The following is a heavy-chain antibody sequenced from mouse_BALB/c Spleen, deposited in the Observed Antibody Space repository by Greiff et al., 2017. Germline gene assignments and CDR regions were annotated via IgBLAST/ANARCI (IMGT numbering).Heavy chain of an antibody. J-gene: IGHJ2*01. CDR3: ARAGMIMSLYYFDY. D-gene: IGHD2-3*01. CDR2: IYPGDGDT. V-gene: IGHV1-82*01. Sequence: VQLQQSGPELVKPGASVKISCKASGYAFSSSWMNWVKQRPGQGLEWIGRIYPGDGDTNYNGKFKGKATLTADKSSSTAYMQLSSLTSVDSAVYFCARAGMIMSLYYFDYWGQGTTLTVSS. CDR1: GYAFSSSW.